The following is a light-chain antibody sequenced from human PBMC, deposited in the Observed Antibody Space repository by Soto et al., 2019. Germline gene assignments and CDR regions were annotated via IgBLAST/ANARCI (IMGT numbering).Light chain of an antibody. V-gene: IGLV2-23*01. J-gene: IGLJ2*01. CDR2: EGS. CDR3: CSYAGSNPVV. CDR1: SSDVGSYNL. Sequence: QSALTQPASVSGSPGQSITISCTGTSSDVGSYNLVSWYQQHPGKAPKLMIYEGSKRPSGVSNRFSGSKSGNTASLTISGLQPEHEAHYYCCSYAGSNPVVFRRGTQLTVL.